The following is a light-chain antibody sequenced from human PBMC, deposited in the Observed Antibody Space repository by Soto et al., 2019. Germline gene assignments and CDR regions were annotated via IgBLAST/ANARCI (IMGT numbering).Light chain of an antibody. J-gene: IGKJ1*01. CDR3: QQYGSSPSWT. Sequence: EIVLTQSPGTLSLSPGERATLSCRASQSVSSSYLAWHQQKPGQAPSLLIYGASSRATGIPDRFSGSGSGTDITITISRLEPEDSAVNYCQQYGSSPSWTFGQGTKVAIK. CDR2: GAS. CDR1: QSVSSSY. V-gene: IGKV3-20*01.